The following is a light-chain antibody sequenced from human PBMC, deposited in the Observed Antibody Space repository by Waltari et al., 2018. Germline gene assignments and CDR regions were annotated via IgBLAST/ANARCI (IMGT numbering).Light chain of an antibody. V-gene: IGKV1-5*03. J-gene: IGKJ1*01. CDR2: EAS. Sequence: DIQMTQSPSTLSASVGDRVTITSRASQSISSWLSWYQQKPGKAPKLLIYEASSLESGVPSRFSGGGYGTEFTLTISSLQPDDLATYYCQQYNDYSGTFGRGTKVEIK. CDR3: QQYNDYSGT. CDR1: QSISSW.